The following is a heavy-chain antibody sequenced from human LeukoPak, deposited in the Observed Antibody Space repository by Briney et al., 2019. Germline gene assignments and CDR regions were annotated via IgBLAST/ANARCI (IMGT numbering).Heavy chain of an antibody. CDR2: MSTDGSST. V-gene: IGHV3-74*03. D-gene: IGHD2-21*02. CDR1: GFTFSSYW. CDR3: AKGADVVVTAIQLTLDY. J-gene: IGHJ4*02. Sequence: GGSLRLSCGASGFTFSSYWMHWVRQAPGKGLVWVSSMSTDGSSTTYAESVRGRFTISRDNSKNTLYLQMNSLRAEDTAVYYCAKGADVVVTAIQLTLDYWGQGTLVTVSS.